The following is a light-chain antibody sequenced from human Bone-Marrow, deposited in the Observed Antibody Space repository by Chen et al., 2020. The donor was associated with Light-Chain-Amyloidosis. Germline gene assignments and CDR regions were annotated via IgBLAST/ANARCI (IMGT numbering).Light chain of an antibody. V-gene: IGLV2-11*01. CDR2: DVD. Sequence: QSALTHPRSVSGSPGQTVPISCPGTRSDVGAYTYVSWYQQHSGEAPEFIIYDVDKRPSGVPDRFSGSKSGNTASLTISGLQPEDDADYYCSSYTGADNLFVFGSGTSVTVL. CDR1: RSDVGAYTY. J-gene: IGLJ1*01. CDR3: SSYTGADNLFV.